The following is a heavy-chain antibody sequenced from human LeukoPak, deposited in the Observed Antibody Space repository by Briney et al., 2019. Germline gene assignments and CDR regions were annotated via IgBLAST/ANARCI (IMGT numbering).Heavy chain of an antibody. V-gene: IGHV1-2*02. CDR2: INPNSGGT. D-gene: IGHD3-3*01. Sequence: ASVKVSCKASGYTLTGYYMHWVRQAPGQGLEWMGWINPNSGGTNYAQKFQGRVTMTRDTSISTAYMELSRLGSDDTAVYYCARDGASGYLADYWGQGTLVTVSS. CDR1: GYTLTGYY. CDR3: ARDGASGYLADY. J-gene: IGHJ4*02.